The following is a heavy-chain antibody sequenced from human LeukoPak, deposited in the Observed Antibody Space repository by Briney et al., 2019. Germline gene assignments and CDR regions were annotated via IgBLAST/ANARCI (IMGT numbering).Heavy chain of an antibody. CDR1: GYTFTGYY. CDR2: INPNSGGT. J-gene: IGHJ4*02. Sequence: ASVKVSCKASGYTFTGYYMHWVRQAPGQGLEWMGWINPNSGGTNYAQKFQGRVTMTRDTSISTAYMELSSLRSEDTAVYYCARAVSTQRYYFDYWGQGTLVTVSS. V-gene: IGHV1-2*02. D-gene: IGHD1-14*01. CDR3: ARAVSTQRYYFDY.